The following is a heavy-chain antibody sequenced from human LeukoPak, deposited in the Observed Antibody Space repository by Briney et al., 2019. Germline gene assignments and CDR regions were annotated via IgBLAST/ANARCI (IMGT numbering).Heavy chain of an antibody. CDR1: GGSISSSSYY. V-gene: IGHV4-39*01. Sequence: SETLSLTCTVSGGSISSSSYYWGWIRQPPGKGLEWIGSIYYSGSTYYNPSLKSRVTISVDTSKNQFSLKLSSVTAADTAVYYCARHDGPGTVDPWGQGTLVTVSS. CDR3: ARHDGPGTVDP. J-gene: IGHJ5*02. CDR2: IYYSGST. D-gene: IGHD6-13*01.